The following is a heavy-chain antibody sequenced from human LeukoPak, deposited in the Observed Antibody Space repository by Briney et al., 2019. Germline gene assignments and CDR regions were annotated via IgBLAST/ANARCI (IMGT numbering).Heavy chain of an antibody. CDR3: AKGPRPCSGGICYIHGMDV. Sequence: PGGSLRLSCVASGFTFSSYAMTWVHQAPGKGLEGVSALSGSCGSTYYADSVKGRFTISRDNSKNTLYLQMNSLRAEDTAVYYCAKGPRPCSGGICYIHGMDVWGKGTTVTVSS. CDR2: LSGSCGST. J-gene: IGHJ6*04. D-gene: IGHD2-15*01. V-gene: IGHV3-23*01. CDR1: GFTFSSYA.